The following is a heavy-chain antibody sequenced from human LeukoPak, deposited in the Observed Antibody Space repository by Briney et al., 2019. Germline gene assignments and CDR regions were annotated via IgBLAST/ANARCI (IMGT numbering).Heavy chain of an antibody. CDR1: GFTFSNAR. V-gene: IGHV3-15*05. Sequence: GGSLRLSCAASGFTFSNARMSWVRQAPGKGLEWVGRIKSKTDGGTTDYAAPVKGRFTISRDNAKNSLYLQMNSLRTEDTALYYCAKGDSVGLLNAFDIWGQGTMVTVSS. J-gene: IGHJ3*02. CDR3: AKGDSVGLLNAFDI. D-gene: IGHD2-21*02. CDR2: IKSKTDGGTT.